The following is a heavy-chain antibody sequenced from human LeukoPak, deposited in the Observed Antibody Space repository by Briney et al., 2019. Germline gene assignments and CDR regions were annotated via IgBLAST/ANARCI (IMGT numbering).Heavy chain of an antibody. V-gene: IGHV3-21*01. CDR3: ARGFYDFLSYFDY. CDR2: ISSSISYI. D-gene: IGHD3-3*01. J-gene: IGHJ4*02. Sequence: VGSLRLSCAASGFTFSSYSMNWARQAPGKGLEWVSSISSSISYIYYADSVKGGFTISRDNAKNSLYLQMNRLIAEDTAVYYCARGFYDFLSYFDYWGQGTLVTASS. CDR1: GFTFSSYS.